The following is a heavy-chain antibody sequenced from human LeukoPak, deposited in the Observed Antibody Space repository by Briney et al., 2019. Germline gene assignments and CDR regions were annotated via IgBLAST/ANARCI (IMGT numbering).Heavy chain of an antibody. J-gene: IGHJ4*02. CDR1: GFTFSSCA. CDR2: ISGSGGST. D-gene: IGHD2-15*01. V-gene: IGHV3-23*01. CDR3: AKDRCSGGSCYTYFDS. Sequence: GGPLTLSCAASGFTFSSCAMSWVRHAPGKGLEWVSGISGSGGSTNYADSAKGRFTTSRDTSKNTLYLQKKSLRAEATAVYYCAKDRCSGGSCYTYFDSWGQGTLVTVSS.